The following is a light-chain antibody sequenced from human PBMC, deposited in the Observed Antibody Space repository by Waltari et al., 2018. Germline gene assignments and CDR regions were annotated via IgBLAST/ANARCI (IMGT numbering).Light chain of an antibody. V-gene: IGKV4-1*01. CDR2: WAS. CDR1: QSLLYRPNNQNY. J-gene: IGKJ4*01. CDR3: QQSYTTPLT. Sequence: DIVMTQSPESLAVSLGERATINCKSSQSLLYRPNNQNYLTWYQRKPGQPPKLLISWASTRESGVPDRFSGSGSGTDFTLTISSLQAEDVAVYYCQQSYTTPLTFVGGTRVEIK.